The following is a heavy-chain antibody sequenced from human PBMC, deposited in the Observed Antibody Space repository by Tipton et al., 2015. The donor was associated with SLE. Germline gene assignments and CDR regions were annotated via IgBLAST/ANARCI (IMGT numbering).Heavy chain of an antibody. D-gene: IGHD2-15*01. J-gene: IGHJ6*02. CDR1: GFTFSSYA. CDR2: IKQDGSEK. CDR3: ARGGVYCSGGSCYSGYYYGMDV. Sequence: SLRLSCAASGFTFSSYAMSWVRQAPGKGLEWVANIKQDGSEKYYVDSMKGRVAISRDNAKNSLYLQMNSLRAEDTAVYYCARGGVYCSGGSCYSGYYYGMDVWGQGTTVTVSS. V-gene: IGHV3-7*03.